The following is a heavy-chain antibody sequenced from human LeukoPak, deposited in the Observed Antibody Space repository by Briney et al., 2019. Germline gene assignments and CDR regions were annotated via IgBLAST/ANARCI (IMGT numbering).Heavy chain of an antibody. CDR3: ARFDY. J-gene: IGHJ4*02. CDR2: INYDGSNK. Sequence: GGSLRLSCAASGFTFNNYGLHWVRQAPGKGLEWVAVINYDGSNKYYADSVKGRITISRDNSKNTLYLQMNSLRAEDTAVYYCARFDYWGQGTLVTVSS. CDR1: GFTFNNYG. V-gene: IGHV3-33*01.